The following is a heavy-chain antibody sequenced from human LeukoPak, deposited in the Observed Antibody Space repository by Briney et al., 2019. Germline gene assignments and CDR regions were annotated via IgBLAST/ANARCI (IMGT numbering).Heavy chain of an antibody. CDR1: GGSISSYY. D-gene: IGHD1-26*01. J-gene: IGHJ4*02. V-gene: IGHV4-59*01. CDR3: ARVRVGATPELLSG. CDR2: IYYSGST. Sequence: SETLSLTCTVSGGSISSYYWSWIRQPPGKGLEWIGYIYYSGSTNYNPSLKSRVTISVDTSKNQFSLKLSSVTAADTAVYYCARVRVGATPELLSGWGQGTLVTVSS.